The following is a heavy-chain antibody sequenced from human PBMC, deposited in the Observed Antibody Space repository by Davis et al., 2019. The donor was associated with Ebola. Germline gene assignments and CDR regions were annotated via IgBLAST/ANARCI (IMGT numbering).Heavy chain of an antibody. CDR1: GGSISSSSYY. J-gene: IGHJ3*02. CDR2: IYYSGST. Sequence: SETLSLTCTVSGGSISSSSYYWGWIRQPPGKGLEWIGSIYYSGSTYYNPSLKSRVTISVDTSKNQFSLKLSSVTAADTAVYDCARPWYSGTYYDAYDIWGQGTMVAVSS. CDR3: ARPWYSGTYYDAYDI. V-gene: IGHV4-39*01. D-gene: IGHD1-26*01.